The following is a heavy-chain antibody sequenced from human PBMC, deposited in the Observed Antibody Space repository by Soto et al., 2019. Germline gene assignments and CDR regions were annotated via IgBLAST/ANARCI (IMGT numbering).Heavy chain of an antibody. CDR2: ITGSGGNT. Sequence: VQLLESGGGLVQPGGSLRLSCAASGFTFSSYAMTWVRQAPGKGLEWVSAITGSGGNTNYLDSVKGRFTISRDNSNNTLYLQMTSLRAVDTAVYYCAKVGSYYHSFDHWYFDLWGRGTLVTVSS. D-gene: IGHD3-22*01. CDR3: AKVGSYYHSFDHWYFDL. J-gene: IGHJ2*01. CDR1: GFTFSSYA. V-gene: IGHV3-23*01.